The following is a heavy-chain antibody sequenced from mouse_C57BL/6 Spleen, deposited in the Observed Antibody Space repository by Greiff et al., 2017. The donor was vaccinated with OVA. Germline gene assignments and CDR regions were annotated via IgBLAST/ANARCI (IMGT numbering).Heavy chain of an antibody. V-gene: IGHV1-82*01. CDR2: IYPGDGDT. CDR1: GYAFSSSW. J-gene: IGHJ3*01. Sequence: VQRVESGPELVKPGASVKISCKASGYAFSSSWMNWVKQRPGKGLEWIGRIYPGDGDTNYNGKFKGKATLTADKSSSTAYMQLSSLTSEDSAVYFCARREDYAWFAYWGQGTLVTVSA. D-gene: IGHD2-4*01. CDR3: ARREDYAWFAY.